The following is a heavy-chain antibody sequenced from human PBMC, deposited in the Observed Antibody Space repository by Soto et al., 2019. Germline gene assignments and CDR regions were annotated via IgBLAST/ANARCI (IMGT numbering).Heavy chain of an antibody. Sequence: SETISLNCIVSGGSISEKYWNWVRQPPGKGLEWIGLIFANGHTDYNPSLKSRVTMSVDASKNQFSLRLTSMTAADTAVYYCVASLAPSGLNWFDCWCWGTLVTVS. D-gene: IGHD3-10*01. CDR3: VASLAPSGLNWFDC. V-gene: IGHV4-4*07. J-gene: IGHJ5*01. CDR1: GGSISEKY. CDR2: IFANGHT.